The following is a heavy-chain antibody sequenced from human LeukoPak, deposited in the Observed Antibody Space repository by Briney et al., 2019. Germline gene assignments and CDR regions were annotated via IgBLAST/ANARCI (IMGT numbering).Heavy chain of an antibody. V-gene: IGHV4-59*01. CDR2: IYYSGST. CDR3: ARDGDYGDYYFDY. CDR1: GGSISSYY. J-gene: IGHJ4*02. D-gene: IGHD4-17*01. Sequence: SETLSLTCTVSGGSISSYYWSWIRQPPGKGLEWIGYIYYSGSTNYNPSLKSRVTISVDTSKNQFSLKPSSVTAADTAVYYCARDGDYGDYYFDYWGQGTLVTVSS.